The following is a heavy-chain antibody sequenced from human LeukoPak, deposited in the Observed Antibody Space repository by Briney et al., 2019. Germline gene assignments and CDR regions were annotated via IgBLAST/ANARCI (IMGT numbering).Heavy chain of an antibody. V-gene: IGHV1-18*01. CDR2: ISAYNGNT. CDR3: ARDSLREFGSRENFDY. J-gene: IGHJ4*02. Sequence: ASVKVSCKASGYTFTSYGISWVRQAPGQGLEWMGWISAYNGNTNYAQKLQGRVTMTTDTSTSTAYMELRSLRSDDTAVYYCARDSLREFGSRENFDYWGQGTLVTVSS. D-gene: IGHD3-10*01. CDR1: GYTFTSYG.